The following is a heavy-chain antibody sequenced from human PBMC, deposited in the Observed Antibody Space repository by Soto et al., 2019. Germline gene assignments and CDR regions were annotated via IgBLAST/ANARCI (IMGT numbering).Heavy chain of an antibody. J-gene: IGHJ4*02. V-gene: IGHV3-30*18. Sequence: QVLLVESGGGVVQPWRSLRLSCEASGFTFSSYGMHWVRQAPGKGLEWVAVISYDGSNKYYADSVKGRFTISRDNSKNTLYLQMNSLRAEDTAVYYCAKAISRGDYWGQGTLVTVSS. CDR1: GFTFSSYG. CDR3: AKAISRGDY. CDR2: ISYDGSNK. D-gene: IGHD2-2*02.